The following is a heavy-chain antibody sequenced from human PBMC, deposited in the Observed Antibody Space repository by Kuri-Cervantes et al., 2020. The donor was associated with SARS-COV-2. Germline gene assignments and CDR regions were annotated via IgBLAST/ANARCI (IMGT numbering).Heavy chain of an antibody. Sequence: GESLKISCAASGFTFSSYAMSWVRQAPGKGLEWVSAISGSGGSTYYADSVKGRFTISRDNSKNSLYVQMDSLTPEDMAMYYCARDCSTGLCTSFDYWGQGTLVTVSS. CDR2: ISGSGGST. V-gene: IGHV3-23*01. CDR3: ARDCSTGLCTSFDY. J-gene: IGHJ4*02. CDR1: GFTFSSYA. D-gene: IGHD2-8*02.